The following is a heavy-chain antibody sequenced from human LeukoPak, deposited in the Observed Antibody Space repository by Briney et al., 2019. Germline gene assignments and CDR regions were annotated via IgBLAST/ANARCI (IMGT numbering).Heavy chain of an antibody. CDR1: GFPFSNYA. D-gene: IGHD3-22*01. CDR3: ARDYYDSSGYYRY. Sequence: GGSLRLSCAASGFPFSNYAMSWVRQAPGKGLEWVANIKQDGSEKYYVDSVKGRFTISRDNAKNSLYLQMNSLRAEDTAVYYCARDYYDSSGYYRYWGQGTLVTVSS. CDR2: IKQDGSEK. V-gene: IGHV3-7*01. J-gene: IGHJ4*02.